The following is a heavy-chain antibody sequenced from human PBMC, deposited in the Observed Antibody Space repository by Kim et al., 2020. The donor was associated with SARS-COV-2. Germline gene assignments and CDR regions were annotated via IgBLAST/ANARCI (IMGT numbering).Heavy chain of an antibody. J-gene: IGHJ3*02. V-gene: IGHV1-2*05. CDR3: ARSPLGYCSGGSCSLDAFDI. Sequence: ASVKVSCMASGYTFTGYFIHWVRLAPGQGLEWMGRINPNSGGTNSAQQFQDRFTMTTDTSTSTAYMELTNLRSDDTVIFYCARSPLGYCSGGSCSLDAFDIWGQGTLVTVTS. D-gene: IGHD2-15*01. CDR1: GYTFTGYF. CDR2: INPNSGGT.